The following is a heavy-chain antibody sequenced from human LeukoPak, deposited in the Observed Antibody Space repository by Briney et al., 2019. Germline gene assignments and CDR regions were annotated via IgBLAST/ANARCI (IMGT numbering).Heavy chain of an antibody. CDR2: INHSGST. J-gene: IGHJ3*02. CDR1: GGSISSGGYY. D-gene: IGHD2-21*02. Sequence: SETLSLTCTVSGGSISSGGYYWSWIRQPPGTGLEWIGEINHSGSTNYNPSLKSRVTISVDTSKNQFSLKLSSVTAADTAVYYCAGYHIVVVTAINGGPDAFDIWGQGTMVTVSS. V-gene: IGHV4-39*07. CDR3: AGYHIVVVTAINGGPDAFDI.